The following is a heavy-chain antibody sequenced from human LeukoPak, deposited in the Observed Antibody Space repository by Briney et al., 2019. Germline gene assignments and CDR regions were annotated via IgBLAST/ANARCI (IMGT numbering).Heavy chain of an antibody. J-gene: IGHJ4*02. CDR2: INPNSGGT. CDR3: ARVSKRPIGAPGY. Sequence: ASVKVSCKASGYTFTGYYMHWVRQAPGQGLEWMGWINPNSGGTNYAQKFQGRVTMTRDTPISTAYMELSRLRSDDTAVYYCARVSKRPIGAPGYWGQGTLVTVSS. CDR1: GYTFTGYY. V-gene: IGHV1-2*02. D-gene: IGHD3-3*01.